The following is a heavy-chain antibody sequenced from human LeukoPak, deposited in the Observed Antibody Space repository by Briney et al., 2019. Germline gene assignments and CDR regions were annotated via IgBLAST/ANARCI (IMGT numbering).Heavy chain of an antibody. V-gene: IGHV3-30-3*01. CDR2: ISYDGSNK. J-gene: IGHJ4*02. CDR1: GFTFSSYA. Sequence: GGSLRLSCAASGFTFSSYAMHWVRQAPGKGLEWVAVISYDGSNKYYADSVKGRFTISRDNSKNTLYLQMSSLRAEDTAVYYCARSQGVITFGGQRTLDTVSS. CDR3: ARSQGVITF. D-gene: IGHD3-16*01.